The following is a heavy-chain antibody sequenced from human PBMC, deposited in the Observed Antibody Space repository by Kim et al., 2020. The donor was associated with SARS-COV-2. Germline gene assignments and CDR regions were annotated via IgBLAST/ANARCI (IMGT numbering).Heavy chain of an antibody. J-gene: IGHJ6*02. Sequence: ASVKVSCKASGYTFTSYYMHWVRQAPGQGLEWMGIINPSGGSTSYAQKFQGRVTMTRDTSTSTVYMELSSLRSEDTAVYYCARDPFARVAAMVKRYYYGMDVWGQGTTVTVSS. D-gene: IGHD5-18*01. CDR1: GYTFTSYY. CDR2: INPSGGST. V-gene: IGHV1-46*01. CDR3: ARDPFARVAAMVKRYYYGMDV.